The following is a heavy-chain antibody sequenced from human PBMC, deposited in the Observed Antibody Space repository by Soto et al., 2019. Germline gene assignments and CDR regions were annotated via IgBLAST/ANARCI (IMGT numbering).Heavy chain of an antibody. CDR1: GGSISSYY. CDR3: ARGLTGWYYYYGMDV. Sequence: QVQLQESGPGLVKPSETLSLTCTVSGGSISSYYWSWIRQPPGKGLEWIGYIYYSGSTNYNPSLKSRVTISVDTSKNQFSLKLSSVTAADTAVYYCARGLTGWYYYYGMDVWAKGPRSPSP. V-gene: IGHV4-59*01. J-gene: IGHJ6*02. D-gene: IGHD2-15*01. CDR2: IYYSGST.